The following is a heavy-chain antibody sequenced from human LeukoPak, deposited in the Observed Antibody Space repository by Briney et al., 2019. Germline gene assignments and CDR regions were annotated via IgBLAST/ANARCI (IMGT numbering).Heavy chain of an antibody. Sequence: PGGSLRLSCAASGFTFSGYGMHWVRQAPGKGLEWVAVIWYDGSNKYYADSVKGRFTISRDNSKNTLYLQMNSLRAEDTAVYYCATNRIAVAGTVEVFDYWGQATLVTVSS. J-gene: IGHJ4*02. CDR2: IWYDGSNK. D-gene: IGHD6-19*01. CDR1: GFTFSGYG. V-gene: IGHV3-33*08. CDR3: ATNRIAVAGTVEVFDY.